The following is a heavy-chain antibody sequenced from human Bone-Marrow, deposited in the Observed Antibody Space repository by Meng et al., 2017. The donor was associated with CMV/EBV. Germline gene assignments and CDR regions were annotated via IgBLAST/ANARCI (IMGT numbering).Heavy chain of an antibody. Sequence: ASVKVSCKTSGFTFTNYVVSWVRQAPRQGLEWMGWITTHNGDTDYAQKFQGRVTMTTDTSTSTAYMELRRLTSHDTAMYYCARDAFITGTTYYYGMDVWGQGTTVTVSS. CDR1: GFTFTNYV. J-gene: IGHJ6*02. D-gene: IGHD1-20*01. V-gene: IGHV1-18*01. CDR3: ARDAFITGTTYYYGMDV. CDR2: ITTHNGDT.